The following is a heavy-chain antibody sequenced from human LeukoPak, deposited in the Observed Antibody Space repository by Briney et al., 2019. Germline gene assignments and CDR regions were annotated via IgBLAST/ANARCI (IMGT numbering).Heavy chain of an antibody. D-gene: IGHD2-8*01. CDR1: GGSFSGYY. V-gene: IGHV4-34*01. J-gene: IGHJ3*02. CDR3: ARQWATSSPDAFDI. Sequence: SETLSLTCGVFGGSFSGYYWSWIRQPPGKGLEWIGEINHSGTTDYNPSLKSRVTISMDTSKNQFSLKLRSLTAADTAMYYCARQWATSSPDAFDIWGQGTMVTVSS. CDR2: INHSGTT.